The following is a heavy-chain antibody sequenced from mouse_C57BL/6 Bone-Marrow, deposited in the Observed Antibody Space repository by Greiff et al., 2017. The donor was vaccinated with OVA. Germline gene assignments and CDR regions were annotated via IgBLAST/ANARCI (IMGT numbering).Heavy chain of an antibody. V-gene: IGHV1-82*01. CDR2: IYPGDGDT. CDR3: ARGDYYGSNLFAY. CDR1: GYAFSSSW. Sequence: VQLQQSGPELVKPGASVKISCKASGYAFSSSWMNWVKQRPGKGLEWIGRIYPGDGDTNYNGKFKGKATLTADKSSSTAYMQLSSLTSEDSAVYFCARGDYYGSNLFAYWGQGTLVTVSA. J-gene: IGHJ3*01. D-gene: IGHD1-1*01.